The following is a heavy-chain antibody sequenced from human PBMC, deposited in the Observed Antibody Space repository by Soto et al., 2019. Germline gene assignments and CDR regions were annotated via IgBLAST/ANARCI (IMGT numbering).Heavy chain of an antibody. Sequence: ASVKVSCKASGYTFKNYGINWVRQAPGRGLEWVAWISAYNGDTSYAQHLQGRVTVTTETLTNTAYMELRSLRPDDTAVYFCVLGGLETGYYRDMDYWGQGTLVTISS. J-gene: IGHJ4*02. D-gene: IGHD3-9*01. CDR3: VLGGLETGYYRDMDY. V-gene: IGHV1-18*01. CDR1: GYTFKNYG. CDR2: ISAYNGDT.